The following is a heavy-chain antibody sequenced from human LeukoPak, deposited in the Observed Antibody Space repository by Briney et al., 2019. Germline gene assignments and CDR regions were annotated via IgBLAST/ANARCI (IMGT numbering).Heavy chain of an antibody. V-gene: IGHV3-21*01. J-gene: IGHJ6*03. CDR3: ARSRAAAGYYFDA. CDR2: ISSSSSYI. Sequence: GGSLRLSCAASGFTFSSYSMNWVRQAPGKGLEWVSSISSSSSYIYYADSVKGRFTISRDNAKNSLYLQMNSLRAEDTAVYYCARSRAAAGYYFDAWGKGTTVTVSS. CDR1: GFTFSSYS. D-gene: IGHD6-13*01.